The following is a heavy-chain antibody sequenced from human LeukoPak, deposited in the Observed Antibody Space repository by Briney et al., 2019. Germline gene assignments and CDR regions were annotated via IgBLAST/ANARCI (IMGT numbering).Heavy chain of an antibody. D-gene: IGHD5-24*01. CDR3: AKDHRRDGYNFDRY. Sequence: GGSLRLSCAASGFTFSSYGMHWVRQAPGKGLEWVAVTWYDGSNKYYADSVKGRFTISRDNSKNTLYLQMNSLRAEDTAVYYCAKDHRRDGYNFDRYWGQGTLVTVSS. J-gene: IGHJ4*02. CDR1: GFTFSSYG. CDR2: TWYDGSNK. V-gene: IGHV3-33*06.